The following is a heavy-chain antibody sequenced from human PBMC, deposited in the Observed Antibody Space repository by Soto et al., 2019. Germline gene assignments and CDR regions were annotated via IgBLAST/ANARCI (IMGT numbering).Heavy chain of an antibody. CDR1: GGTFSSYA. J-gene: IGHJ6*04. CDR2: IIPICGTA. V-gene: IGHV1-69*01. CDR3: ASPAVAGAYYYYYGMDV. Sequence: QVQLAQSGAEVKKPGSSVKVSCKASGGTFSSYAISWVRQAPGQGLEWMGGIIPICGTANYAQKFQGRVTITADEFTSTAYMERSSLRSEDTAVYYCASPAVAGAYYYYYGMDVWCEGTTVTVSS. D-gene: IGHD6-19*01.